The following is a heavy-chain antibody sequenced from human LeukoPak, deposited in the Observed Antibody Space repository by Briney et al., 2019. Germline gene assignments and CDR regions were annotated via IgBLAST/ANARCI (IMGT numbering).Heavy chain of an antibody. J-gene: IGHJ4*02. Sequence: GGSLRLSCAASGFSFSSFTMSWVRQAPGKGLEWVSGVRSSGDRTYYADSVKGRFTISRDNSQNTLYLQMNSLRAEDTAVYYCAKYCSSTTCYEGFIWGQGTLVTVSS. CDR2: VRSSGDRT. CDR1: GFSFSSFT. CDR3: AKYCSSTTCYEGFI. V-gene: IGHV3-23*01. D-gene: IGHD2-2*01.